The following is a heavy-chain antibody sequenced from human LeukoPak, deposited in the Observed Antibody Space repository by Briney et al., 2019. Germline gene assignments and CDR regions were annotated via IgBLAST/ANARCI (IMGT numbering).Heavy chain of an antibody. CDR1: GYTFTSYY. V-gene: IGHV1-18*04. CDR2: ISAYNGNT. CDR3: ARDIGYYDILTGYSEIDY. D-gene: IGHD3-9*01. Sequence: EASVKVSCKTSGYTFTSYYFDWVRQAPGQGLEWMGWISAYNGNTNYAQKLQGRVTMTTDTSTSTAYMELRSLRSDDTAVYYCARDIGYYDILTGYSEIDYWGQGTLVTVSS. J-gene: IGHJ4*02.